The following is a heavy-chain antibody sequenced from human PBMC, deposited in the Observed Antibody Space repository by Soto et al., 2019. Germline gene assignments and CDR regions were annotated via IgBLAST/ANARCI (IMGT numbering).Heavy chain of an antibody. CDR3: ARVLNQLLWFGELYNFDY. Sequence: SLRLSCAASGFTFSSYWMSWVRQAPGKGLEWVANIKQDGSEKYYVDSVKGRFTISRDNAKNSLYLQMNSLRAEDTAVYYCARVLNQLLWFGELYNFDYWGQGTLVTVSS. CDR1: GFTFSSYW. D-gene: IGHD3-10*01. V-gene: IGHV3-7*01. J-gene: IGHJ4*02. CDR2: IKQDGSEK.